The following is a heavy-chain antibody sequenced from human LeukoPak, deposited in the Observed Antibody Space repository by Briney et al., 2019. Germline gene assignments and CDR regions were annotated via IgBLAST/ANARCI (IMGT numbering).Heavy chain of an antibody. J-gene: IGHJ4*02. D-gene: IGHD3-3*01. V-gene: IGHV3-23*01. CDR2: ISGSGGST. Sequence: GGSLRLSCAASGFTFSSYAMSWVRQTPGKGLEWVSAISGSGGSTYYADSVKGRFTISRDNSKNTLYLQMNSLRAEDTAVYYCAKPGEEDFWSGYHYFDYWGQGTLVTVSS. CDR1: GFTFSSYA. CDR3: AKPGEEDFWSGYHYFDY.